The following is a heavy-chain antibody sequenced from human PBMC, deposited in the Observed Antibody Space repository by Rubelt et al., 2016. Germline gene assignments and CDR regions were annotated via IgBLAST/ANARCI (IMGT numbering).Heavy chain of an antibody. V-gene: IGHV1-18*01. CDR2: ISAYNGNT. CDR1: GYTFTSYG. D-gene: IGHD3-22*01. J-gene: IGHJ4*02. Sequence: QVQLVQSGAEVKKPGASVKVSCKASGYTFTSYGISWVRQAPGQGLEWMGWISAYNGNTNYAQKLQGRVTMTTDTSTSTAYMELRSLRSDDTAVYYCARRRSYYYDSSGYYPFDYWGQGTLVAVSS. CDR3: ARRRSYYYDSSGYYPFDY.